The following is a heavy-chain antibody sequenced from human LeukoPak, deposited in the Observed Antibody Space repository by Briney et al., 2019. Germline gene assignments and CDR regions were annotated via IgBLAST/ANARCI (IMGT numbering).Heavy chain of an antibody. V-gene: IGHV3-23*01. CDR2: ISGSGGST. J-gene: IGHJ5*02. Sequence: GGSLRLSCAASGFTFSSYAMSWVCQAPGKGLEWVSAISGSGGSTYYADSVKGRFTISRDNSKNSLYLQMNSLRDEDTAVYYCAAGDDILTGSLFGNWFDPWGQGTLVTVSS. D-gene: IGHD3-9*01. CDR3: AAGDDILTGSLFGNWFDP. CDR1: GFTFSSYA.